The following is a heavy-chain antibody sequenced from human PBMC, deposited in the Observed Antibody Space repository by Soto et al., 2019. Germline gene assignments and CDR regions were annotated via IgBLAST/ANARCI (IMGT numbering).Heavy chain of an antibody. CDR1: GGSFSGYY. CDR3: ARVTWLRPYFDY. CDR2: INHSGST. Sequence: TLSLTCAVYGGSFSGYYWSWIRQPPGKGLEWIGEINHSGSTNYNPSLKSRVTISVDTSKNQFSLKLSSVTAADTAVYYCARVTWLRPYFDYWGQGTMVTVYS. V-gene: IGHV4-34*01. J-gene: IGHJ4*02. D-gene: IGHD5-12*01.